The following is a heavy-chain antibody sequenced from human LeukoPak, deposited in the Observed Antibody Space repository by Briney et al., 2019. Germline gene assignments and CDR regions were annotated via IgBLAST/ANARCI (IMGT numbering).Heavy chain of an antibody. V-gene: IGHV4-31*03. CDR3: ARGVWFGDFYYYGMDV. D-gene: IGHD3-10*01. CDR2: IYYSGST. CDR1: GGSISSGGYS. J-gene: IGHJ6*02. Sequence: SETLSLTCTVSGGSISSGGYSWSWIRQHPGKGLEWIGYIYYSGSTYYNPSLKSRVTISVDTPKNQFSLKLSSVTAADTAVYYCARGVWFGDFYYYGMDVWGQGTTVTVSS.